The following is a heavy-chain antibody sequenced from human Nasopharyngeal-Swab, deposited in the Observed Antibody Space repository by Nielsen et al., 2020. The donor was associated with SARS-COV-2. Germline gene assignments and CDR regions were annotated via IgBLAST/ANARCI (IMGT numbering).Heavy chain of an antibody. J-gene: IGHJ4*02. CDR2: IYYSGST. Sequence: SETLSLTCTVSGGSVSSGSYYWSWIRQPPGKGLEWIGYIYYSGSTNYNPSLKSRVTISVDTSKNQFSLKLSSVTAADTAVYYCARAQAPEPDIAVAGNPRDWGQGTLVTVSS. V-gene: IGHV4-61*01. CDR3: ARAQAPEPDIAVAGNPRD. CDR1: GGSVSSGSYY. D-gene: IGHD6-19*01.